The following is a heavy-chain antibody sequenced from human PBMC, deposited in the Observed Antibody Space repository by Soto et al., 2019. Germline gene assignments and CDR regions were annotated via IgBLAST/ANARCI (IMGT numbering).Heavy chain of an antibody. J-gene: IGHJ5*02. D-gene: IGHD6-13*01. CDR1: GFTFRSFT. CDR3: TRDESPDSSARGWFDL. CDR2: ITINSSCI. Sequence: GGSLRLSCAASGFTFRSFTMHWVHQAPGKGLKWVSTITINSSCIYYTDSVKGRFTISRDNSKKTLYLQINSLRAEDTAVYYCTRDESPDSSARGWFDLWGLGTLVTVSS. V-gene: IGHV3-21*01.